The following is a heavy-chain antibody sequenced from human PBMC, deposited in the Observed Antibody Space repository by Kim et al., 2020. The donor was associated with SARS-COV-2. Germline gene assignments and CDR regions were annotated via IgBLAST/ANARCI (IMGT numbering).Heavy chain of an antibody. CDR1: GFTFDDYA. CDR3: AKDDAAGPPPDFFHYGLDV. Sequence: GGSLRLSCAASGFTFDDYALHWVRQAPGKGLQWVSLISGNGLTTYYADSVRGRFTISRDNSKNSLYLEMNSLRSEDSALYYCAKDDAAGPPPDFFHYGLDVWGQGTTLTVSS. D-gene: IGHD3-3*01. J-gene: IGHJ6*02. CDR2: ISGNGLTT. V-gene: IGHV3-43*02.